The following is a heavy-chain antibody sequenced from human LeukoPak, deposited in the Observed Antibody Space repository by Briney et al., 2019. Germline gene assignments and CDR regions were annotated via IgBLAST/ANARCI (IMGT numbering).Heavy chain of an antibody. J-gene: IGHJ4*02. CDR2: ISTNGGSI. Sequence: GGSLRLSCAASGFTFSSYAMSWVRQAPGEGLEWVSAISTNGGSIYFADSVKGRFTITRDNSKNTLSLEMNSLRPEDTAVYYCAKDAGYGYGDLYYFDYWGQGTLVTVSS. D-gene: IGHD5-18*01. CDR1: GFTFSSYA. V-gene: IGHV3-23*01. CDR3: AKDAGYGYGDLYYFDY.